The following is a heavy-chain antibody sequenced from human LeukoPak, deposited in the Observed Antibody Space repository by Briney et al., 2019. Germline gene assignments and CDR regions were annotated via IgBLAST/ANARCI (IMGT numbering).Heavy chain of an antibody. CDR2: ISSSSSYI. CDR1: GFIFSSYS. Sequence: GGSLRLSCAASGFIFSSYSMNWVRQAPGKGLEWVSSISSSSSYIYYADSVKGRFTISRDNAKNSLYLQMNSLRAEDTAVYYCARPFCSSSNCYSQFDCWGQGTLVTVSS. V-gene: IGHV3-21*01. D-gene: IGHD2-2*01. J-gene: IGHJ4*02. CDR3: ARPFCSSSNCYSQFDC.